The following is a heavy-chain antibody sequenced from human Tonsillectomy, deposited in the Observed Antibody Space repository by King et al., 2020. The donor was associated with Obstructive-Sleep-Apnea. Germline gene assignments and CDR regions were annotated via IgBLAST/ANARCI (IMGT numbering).Heavy chain of an antibody. D-gene: IGHD3-9*01. Sequence: VQLVESGGGVVQPGRSLRLSCAASGFTFSTSGMHGVRQASGKGLEWVAVISHVGANKYFSDSVKGRFTISRDNSKNTLYLQMKSLRVEDTAVYYCAKSRYFDWLLEHFDYWGQGTLVTVSS. CDR1: GFTFSTSG. CDR3: AKSRYFDWLLEHFDY. J-gene: IGHJ4*02. V-gene: IGHV3-30*18. CDR2: ISHVGANK.